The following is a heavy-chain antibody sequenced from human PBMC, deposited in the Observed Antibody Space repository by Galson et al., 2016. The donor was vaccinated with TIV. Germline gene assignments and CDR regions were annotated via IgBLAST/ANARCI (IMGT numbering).Heavy chain of an antibody. CDR1: GFTFGDFY. CDR2: IGASGRIS. D-gene: IGHD2/OR15-2a*01. J-gene: IGHJ3*01. CDR3: AKDSFYDSEAFDA. V-gene: IGHV3-11*01. Sequence: SLRLSCAASGFTFGDFYMSWVRQAPGKGLEWISYIGASGRISYYADSVKGRFTISRDNAKNSLYLQMNSLRAEDTALYYCAKDSFYDSEAFDAWGQGTMVTVSS.